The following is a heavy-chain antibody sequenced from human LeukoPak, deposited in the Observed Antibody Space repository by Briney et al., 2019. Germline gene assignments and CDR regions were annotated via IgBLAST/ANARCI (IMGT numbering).Heavy chain of an antibody. D-gene: IGHD2-2*01. CDR2: ISGDGGSR. Sequence: SGGSLRLSCAASGFTFSTYAMSWVRQAPGQGLEWVSSISGDGGSRYYVESVKGRFTISGDSSKNTLNLQMNSLRVEDTAVYYCAKRPDCSTTNCFRFDYWGQGTLVTVSS. CDR1: GFTFSTYA. CDR3: AKRPDCSTTNCFRFDY. J-gene: IGHJ4*02. V-gene: IGHV3-23*01.